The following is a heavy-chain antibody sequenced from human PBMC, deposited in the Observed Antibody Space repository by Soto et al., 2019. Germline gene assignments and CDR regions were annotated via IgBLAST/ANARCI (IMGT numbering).Heavy chain of an antibody. CDR2: IKSKTDGGTT. CDR1: GFTFSNAW. Sequence: EVQLVESGGGLVKPGGSLRLSCAASGFTFSNAWMNWVRQAPGKGLEWVGRIKSKTDGGTTDYAAPVKGGFTISRDDSKNTLYLQMNSLKTEDTAVYYCTTACDSSGLFFDYWGQGTLVTDSS. D-gene: IGHD3-22*01. V-gene: IGHV3-15*07. CDR3: TTACDSSGLFFDY. J-gene: IGHJ4*02.